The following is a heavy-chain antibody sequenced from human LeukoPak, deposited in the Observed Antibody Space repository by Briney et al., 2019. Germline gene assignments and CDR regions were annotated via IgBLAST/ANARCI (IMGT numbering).Heavy chain of an antibody. CDR2: ISYDGSNK. J-gene: IGHJ6*03. D-gene: IGHD3-16*01. CDR3: ARDGQGVSGYYYMDV. CDR1: GFTFSSYA. V-gene: IGHV3-30*01. Sequence: PGRSLRLSCAASGFTFSSYAMHWVRQAPGKGLEWVAVISYDGSNKYYADSVKGRFTISRDNSKNTLYLQMNSLRAEDTAVYYCARDGQGVSGYYYMDVWGKGTTVTVSS.